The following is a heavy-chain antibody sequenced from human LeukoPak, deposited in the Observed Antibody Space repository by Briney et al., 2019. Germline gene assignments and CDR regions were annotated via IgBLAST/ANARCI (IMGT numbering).Heavy chain of an antibody. CDR3: ARGVYYDSSGYYSDY. D-gene: IGHD3-22*01. CDR2: VNPNSGAT. J-gene: IGHJ4*02. CDR1: GYTFIAYY. Sequence: ASVKVSCKASGYTFIAYYMRWVRQAPGQGLEWMGWVNPNSGATNYAQKFQGRVTMTRDTSLSTVYVELTWLTSDDTAVYYCARGVYYDSSGYYSDYWGQGTLVTVSS. V-gene: IGHV1-2*02.